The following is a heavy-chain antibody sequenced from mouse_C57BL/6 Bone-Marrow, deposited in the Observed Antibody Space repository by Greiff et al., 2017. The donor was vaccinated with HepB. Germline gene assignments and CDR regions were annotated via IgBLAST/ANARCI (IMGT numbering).Heavy chain of an antibody. J-gene: IGHJ2*01. Sequence: EVMLVESEGGLVQPGRSMKLSCTASGFTFSDYYMAWVRQVPEKGLEWVANINYDGSSTYYLDSLKSRFIISRDNAKNILYLQMSSLKSEDTATYYCASVPFDYWGQGTTLTVSS. CDR2: INYDGSST. CDR1: GFTFSDYY. V-gene: IGHV5-16*01. D-gene: IGHD5-1*01. CDR3: ASVPFDY.